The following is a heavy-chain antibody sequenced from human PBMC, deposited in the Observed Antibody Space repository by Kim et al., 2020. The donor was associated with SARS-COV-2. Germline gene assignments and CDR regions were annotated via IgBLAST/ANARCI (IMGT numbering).Heavy chain of an antibody. D-gene: IGHD6-25*01. Sequence: RSTSYAGSVKGRFTISRDNAKNTLYLQMNSLRAEDTAVYYCASSNGAFDYWGQGTLVTVSS. CDR3: ASSNGAFDY. J-gene: IGHJ4*02. CDR2: RST. V-gene: IGHV3-74*01.